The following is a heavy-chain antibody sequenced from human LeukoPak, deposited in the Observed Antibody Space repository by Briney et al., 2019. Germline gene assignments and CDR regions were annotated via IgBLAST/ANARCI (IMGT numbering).Heavy chain of an antibody. CDR3: AGWVWTVSRVEYFEN. CDR1: GGSMSSYY. CDR2: IHHSGNT. J-gene: IGHJ1*01. V-gene: IGHV4-59*01. Sequence: KPSETLSLTCTVSGGSMSSYYWRWVRQPPGKGLEWIGNIHHSGNTNYHSSLKSRVPMSIDTSKNLFSLNLSSVTAADTAVYYCAGWVWTVSRVEYFENWGQGTLVTVSS. D-gene: IGHD3/OR15-3a*01.